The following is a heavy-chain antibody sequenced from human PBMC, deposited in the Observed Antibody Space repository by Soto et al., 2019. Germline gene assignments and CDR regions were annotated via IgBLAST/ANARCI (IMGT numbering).Heavy chain of an antibody. J-gene: IGHJ4*02. CDR3: ARSQSSSWHNFDY. CDR1: GFTFSTYT. D-gene: IGHD6-13*01. V-gene: IGHV3-30-3*01. Sequence: QVQLVESGGGAVQPGRSLRLSCVASGFTFSTYTMHWVRQVPGKGLEWVAVISYDGSNKRNADSVKGRFTISRDNSKNTLYVQMNSLRTEDTAVYYCARSQSSSWHNFDYWGQGTLVTVSS. CDR2: ISYDGSNK.